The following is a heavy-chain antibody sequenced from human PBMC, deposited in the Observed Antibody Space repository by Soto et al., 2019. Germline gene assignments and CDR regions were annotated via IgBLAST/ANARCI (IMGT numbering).Heavy chain of an antibody. CDR3: ARSSTFYDY. Sequence: EVQVVESGGDLVQPGGSLRFSCAPSGFTLPGYSMNWVRQAPGKGLEWVSYISSSSDTIYYADSVKGRFTISRDNAKNLLYLQMKSLRAEDTAVYYCARSSTFYDYWGQGTPVTVSS. CDR1: GFTLPGYS. V-gene: IGHV3-48*01. D-gene: IGHD6-6*01. CDR2: ISSSSDTI. J-gene: IGHJ4*02.